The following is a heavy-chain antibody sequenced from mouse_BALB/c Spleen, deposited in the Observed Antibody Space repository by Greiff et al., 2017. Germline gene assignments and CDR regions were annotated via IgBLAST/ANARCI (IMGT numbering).Heavy chain of an antibody. D-gene: IGHD2-3*01. V-gene: IGHV8-12*01. CDR1: GFSFSTSGMG. CDR2: IGWDDDK. Sequence: VKLMESGPGILQPSQTLSLTCSFSGFSFSTSGMGVVRIRQPSGTGRVWLVLIGWDDDKRYNPARKSRLTSSKDTSSNQVFLKIASMDTADTATYCCTRMGYDYFDYWGQGTTLTVSS. CDR3: TRMGYDYFDY. J-gene: IGHJ2*01.